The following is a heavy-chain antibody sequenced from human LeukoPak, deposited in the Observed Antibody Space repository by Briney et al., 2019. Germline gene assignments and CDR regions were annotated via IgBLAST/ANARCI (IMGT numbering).Heavy chain of an antibody. Sequence: GSLRLFCAGSGITFYDYSNDLVPQAPREGLELGFSIYWDGGSTYYADSVKGRFTISRDNSKNSLYLQMNSLRTEDTALYYCAKDIAGTYSHYYYYGMDVWGQGTTVTVSS. V-gene: IGHV3-43*01. CDR1: GITFYDYS. CDR2: IYWDGGST. D-gene: IGHD3-10*01. CDR3: AKDIAGTYSHYYYYGMDV. J-gene: IGHJ6*02.